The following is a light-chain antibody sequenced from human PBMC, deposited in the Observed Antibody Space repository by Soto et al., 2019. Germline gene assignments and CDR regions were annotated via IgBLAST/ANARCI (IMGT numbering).Light chain of an antibody. CDR2: DAS. Sequence: EIVLTQSPATLSLSPGERATLSCRASQSVSSYLAWYQQKPGQAPKLLIYDASNRATGIPARFSGSGSGTEFTLTISSLEPEDFAVYYCHQRSNWPPLTFGGGTKVEIK. CDR3: HQRSNWPPLT. V-gene: IGKV3-11*01. CDR1: QSVSSY. J-gene: IGKJ4*01.